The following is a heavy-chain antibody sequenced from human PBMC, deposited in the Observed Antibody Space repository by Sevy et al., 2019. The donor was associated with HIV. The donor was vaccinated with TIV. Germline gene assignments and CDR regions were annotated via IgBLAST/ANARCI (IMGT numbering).Heavy chain of an antibody. CDR2: IYSGSNT. CDR1: GFTVSSNY. Sequence: GGSLRLSCAASGFTVSSNYMGWVRQAPGKGLEWVSVIYSGSNTYYADSVKGRFTISRDNSNNSKNTLYLQMNSLRVEDTAVYYCTRELDYYGSGSYTTKYWGQGTLVTVSS. J-gene: IGHJ4*02. V-gene: IGHV3-53*01. D-gene: IGHD3-10*01. CDR3: TRELDYYGSGSYTTKY.